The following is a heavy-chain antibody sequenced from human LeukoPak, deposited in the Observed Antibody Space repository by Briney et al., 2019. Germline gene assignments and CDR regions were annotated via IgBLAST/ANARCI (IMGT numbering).Heavy chain of an antibody. V-gene: IGHV3-11*01. CDR2: ISSSGSTI. D-gene: IGHD4-23*01. CDR3: ASAGATVVSYYFDY. Sequence: PGGSLRLSCAASGFTFSDYYMSWIRQAPGKGLEWVSYISSSGSTIYYADSVKGRFTISRDNAKNSLYLQMNSLRAEDTAVYYCASAGATVVSYYFDYWGQGTLVTVSS. CDR1: GFTFSDYY. J-gene: IGHJ4*02.